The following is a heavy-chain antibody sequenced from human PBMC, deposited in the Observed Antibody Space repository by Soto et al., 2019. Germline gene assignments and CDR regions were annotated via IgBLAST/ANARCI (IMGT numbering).Heavy chain of an antibody. CDR2: IYYSGST. D-gene: IGHD6-6*01. V-gene: IGHV4-61*01. CDR1: GGSVSSGSYY. J-gene: IGHJ4*02. CDR3: ARYSSSAGYFDY. Sequence: ASETLSLTCTVSGGSVSSGSYYWSWIRQPPGKGLEWIGYIYYSGSTNYNPSLKSRVTISVDTSKNQFSLKLSSVTAADTAVYYCARYSSSAGYFDYWGQGTLVTVSS.